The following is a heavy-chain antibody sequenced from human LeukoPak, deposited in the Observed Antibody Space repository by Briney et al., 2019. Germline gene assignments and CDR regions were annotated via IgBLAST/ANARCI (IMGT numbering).Heavy chain of an antibody. CDR1: GGPISSSSYY. V-gene: IGHV4-39*01. Sequence: PSETLSLTCTVSGGPISSSSYYWGWIRQPPGKGLEWIGSIYYSGSTYYNPSLKSRVTISVDTSKNQFSLKLSSVTAADTAVYYCARHGGLIVVVPAAIWFDPWGQGTLVTVSS. J-gene: IGHJ5*02. CDR3: ARHGGLIVVVPAAIWFDP. D-gene: IGHD2-2*01. CDR2: IYYSGST.